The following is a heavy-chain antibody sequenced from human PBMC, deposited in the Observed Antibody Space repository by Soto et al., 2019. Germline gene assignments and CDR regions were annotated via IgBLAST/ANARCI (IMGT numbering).Heavy chain of an antibody. D-gene: IGHD6-19*01. CDR2: ISYDGSNK. Sequence: GGSLRLSCAASGLTFSSYGMHWVRQAPGKGLEWVAVISYDGSNKYYADSVKGRFTISRDNSKNTLYLQMNSLRAEDTAVYYCAKGRQWLVQAGYFQHWGQGTLVTVSS. CDR1: GLTFSSYG. J-gene: IGHJ1*01. CDR3: AKGRQWLVQAGYFQH. V-gene: IGHV3-30*18.